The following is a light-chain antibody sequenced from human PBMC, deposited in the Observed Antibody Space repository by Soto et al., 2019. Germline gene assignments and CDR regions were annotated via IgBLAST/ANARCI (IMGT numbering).Light chain of an antibody. CDR2: WAS. V-gene: IGKV4-1*01. J-gene: IGKJ1*01. CDR3: QQYYSTPWT. CDR1: QSVLYSYNDKNY. Sequence: DIVMTQSPDSLAVSLGERANINCKSSQSVLYSYNDKNYLAWYQQKPGQPHKLLIYWASTRESGVPDRFTGSGSGTEFTRTSSSLQAEDVAVYSCQQYYSTPWTFGQVTSVEIK.